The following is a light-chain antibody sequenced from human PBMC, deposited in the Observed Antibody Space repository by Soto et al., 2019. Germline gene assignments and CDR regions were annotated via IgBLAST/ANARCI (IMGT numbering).Light chain of an antibody. CDR1: ESVSSN. V-gene: IGKV3-15*01. CDR2: GAS. J-gene: IGKJ4*01. Sequence: ETVMTQSPATLSVSPGERATRSCRASESVSSNLAWYQQQPGQAPRLLIYGASTRATGIPARFSGSGSGTEFTLTISSLQSEDFAVYYCQQYGDSPLTFGGGTKVHIK. CDR3: QQYGDSPLT.